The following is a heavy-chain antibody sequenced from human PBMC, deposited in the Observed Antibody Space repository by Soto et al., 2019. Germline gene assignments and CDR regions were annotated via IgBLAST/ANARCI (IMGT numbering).Heavy chain of an antibody. CDR1: GYRFTTYG. CDR2: ISAYNGNT. D-gene: IGHD2-2*02. J-gene: IGHJ6*02. V-gene: IGHV1-18*01. Sequence: ASVKVSCKASGYRFTTYGISWVRQAPGQGLEWMGWISAYNGNTKYAQKLQGRVTMTTDTSTSTAYMELRSLRSDDTAVYYCARERCSSTSCYKGPFYYYGLDVWGQGTTVTVSS. CDR3: ARERCSSTSCYKGPFYYYGLDV.